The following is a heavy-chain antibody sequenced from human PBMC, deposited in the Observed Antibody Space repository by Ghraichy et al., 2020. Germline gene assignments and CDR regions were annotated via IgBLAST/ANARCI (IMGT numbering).Heavy chain of an antibody. V-gene: IGHV3-30*18. Sequence: GGSLNISCAASGFTFRRYGMHWVRQAPGKGLEWVAVISYDGSNKNYADSVKGRFSISRDNSKNTLYLQMNSLRAEDTAIYYCAKERDSSGYYSFRGDYYGMDVWGQGTTVTVSS. D-gene: IGHD3-22*01. J-gene: IGHJ6*02. CDR3: AKERDSSGYYSFRGDYYGMDV. CDR2: ISYDGSNK. CDR1: GFTFRRYG.